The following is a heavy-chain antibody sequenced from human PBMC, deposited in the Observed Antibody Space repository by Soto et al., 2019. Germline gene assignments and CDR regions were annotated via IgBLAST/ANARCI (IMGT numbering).Heavy chain of an antibody. D-gene: IGHD2-21*02. V-gene: IGHV1-2*02. CDR1: GYTFTGYY. Sequence: QVQLVQSGAEVKKPGASVKVSCKASGYTFTGYYIHWVRQAPGQGLEWMGWINPNTGGTNYPQNFQGRVTITRDTSISTAYMELSRLRSDDTAVYYCASRGYCGGDCFSYWGPGTLVTVSS. CDR2: INPNTGGT. CDR3: ASRGYCGGDCFSY. J-gene: IGHJ4*02.